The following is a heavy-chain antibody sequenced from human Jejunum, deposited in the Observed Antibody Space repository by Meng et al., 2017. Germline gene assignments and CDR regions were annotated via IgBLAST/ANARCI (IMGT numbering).Heavy chain of an antibody. V-gene: IGHV1-46*01. Sequence: ASVKVSCKASGHTFTTYPVHWVRQAPGQGLEWVGIIYPSGVSTTFAQKFHGRLTITRDTSTSTVYMELNFLRSEDTDVYYCARDNVRSGYLELDYWGQGTLVTVSS. J-gene: IGHJ4*02. CDR1: GHTFTTYP. CDR2: IYPSGVST. CDR3: ARDNVRSGYLELDY. D-gene: IGHD3-22*01.